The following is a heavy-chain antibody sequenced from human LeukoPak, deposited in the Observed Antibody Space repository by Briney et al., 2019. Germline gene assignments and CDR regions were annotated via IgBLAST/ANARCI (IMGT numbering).Heavy chain of an antibody. CDR1: GGSVSDYH. CDR2: IYHTGST. D-gene: IGHD7-27*01. J-gene: IGHJ4*02. Sequence: SETLSLTCTISGGSVSDYHWSWIRQSPGKGLEWIGYIYHTGSTSYSPSLKSRVTISADTSQNQFSLKLSSVTAADTAVYYCASRKLGNDYWGQGTLVTVSS. CDR3: ASRKLGNDY. V-gene: IGHV4-59*02.